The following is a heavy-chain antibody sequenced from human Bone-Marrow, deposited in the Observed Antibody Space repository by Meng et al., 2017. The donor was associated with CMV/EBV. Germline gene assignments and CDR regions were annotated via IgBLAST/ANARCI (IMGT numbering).Heavy chain of an antibody. CDR1: GFNFSTSG. Sequence: GESLKISCEASGFNFSTSGMNWVRQAPGKGLEWMTFIRHDGGLRFYADSVKGRFTISRDNSKNTVYLQMNSLRPEDTAVYYCAKGPYDSGPFDYWGQGKMVTVYS. D-gene: IGHD3-22*01. CDR2: IRHDGGLR. CDR3: AKGPYDSGPFDY. V-gene: IGHV3-30*02. J-gene: IGHJ4*02.